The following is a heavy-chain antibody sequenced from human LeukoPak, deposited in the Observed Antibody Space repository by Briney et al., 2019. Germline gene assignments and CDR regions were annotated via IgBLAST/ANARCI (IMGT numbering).Heavy chain of an antibody. D-gene: IGHD3-3*01. CDR3: ARDRSYYDFWSGYTNYYYYYMDV. Sequence: PGGSLRLSCAASGFTFDDYGMSWVRQAPGKGLEWVSGINWNGGSTGYADSVKGRFTISRDNAKNSLYLQMNSLRAEDTAVYYCARDRSYYDFWSGYTNYYYYYMDVWGKGTTVTVSS. V-gene: IGHV3-20*04. CDR1: GFTFDDYG. J-gene: IGHJ6*03. CDR2: INWNGGST.